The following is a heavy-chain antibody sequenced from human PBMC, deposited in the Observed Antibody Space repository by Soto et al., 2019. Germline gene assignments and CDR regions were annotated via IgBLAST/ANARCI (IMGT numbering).Heavy chain of an antibody. CDR1: GFIVSSKY. Sequence: HPGGSLRLSCAVSGFIVSSKYMTWVRQAPGKGLEWVSVIYTGGSTHYADSARGRFTISRDSSKNTLYLQMNSVRAEDAAVYYCTTYTGYGMDVWGQGTTVTVSS. CDR3: TTYTGYGMDV. V-gene: IGHV3-53*01. J-gene: IGHJ6*02. CDR2: IYTGGST. D-gene: IGHD3-16*01.